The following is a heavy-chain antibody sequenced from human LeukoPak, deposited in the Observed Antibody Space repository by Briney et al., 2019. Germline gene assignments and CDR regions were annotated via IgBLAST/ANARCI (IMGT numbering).Heavy chain of an antibody. CDR2: IYYRGST. Sequence: PSETLSLTCTVSGGSINNYLWSWVRQPPGKGLEWIGYIYYRGSTNYTPSLKSRVTMSVDTSKNQFSLRLTSVTAADTAVYYCVRHYDYGDYAPFDYWGQGAQVTVSS. CDR1: GGSINNYL. D-gene: IGHD4-17*01. J-gene: IGHJ4*02. V-gene: IGHV4-59*08. CDR3: VRHYDYGDYAPFDY.